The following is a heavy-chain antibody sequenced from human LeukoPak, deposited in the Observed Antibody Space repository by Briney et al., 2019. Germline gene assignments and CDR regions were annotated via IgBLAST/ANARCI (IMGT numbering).Heavy chain of an antibody. Sequence: GGSLRLSCAASGITFSDYYMSWIRQAPGKGLEWVSYISSSGSTIYYADSVKGRFTISRDNAKNSLYLQMNSLRAEDTAVYFCARDLYRFSSSSGPIDHGGQGTLVTVSS. J-gene: IGHJ4*02. D-gene: IGHD6-6*01. V-gene: IGHV3-11*04. CDR3: ARDLYRFSSSSGPIDH. CDR1: GITFSDYY. CDR2: ISSSGSTI.